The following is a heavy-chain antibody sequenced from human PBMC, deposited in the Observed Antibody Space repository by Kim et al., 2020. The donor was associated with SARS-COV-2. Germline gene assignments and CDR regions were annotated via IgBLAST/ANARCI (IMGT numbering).Heavy chain of an antibody. CDR2: ISSTSSTK. V-gene: IGHV3-48*02. CDR3: ARDDYVWRRYRYQGANLFDP. CDR1: GFTFSTYS. Sequence: GGSLRLSCAASGFTFSTYSMNWVRQAPGKGLEWVSYISSTSSTKYYADSVKGRFTISRDNAKNSLYLQMNRLRDEDTAVYYCARDDYVWRRYRYQGANLFDPWCQGTLDTVFS. J-gene: IGHJ5*02. D-gene: IGHD3-16*02.